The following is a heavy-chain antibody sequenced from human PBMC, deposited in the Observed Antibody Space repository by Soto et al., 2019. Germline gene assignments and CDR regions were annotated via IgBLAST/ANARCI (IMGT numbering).Heavy chain of an antibody. CDR2: IYHSGST. D-gene: IGHD6-6*01. CDR1: GGSISSGGYS. V-gene: IGHV4-30-2*01. Sequence: QLQLQESGSGLVKPSQTLSLTCAVSGGSISSGGYSWSWIRQPPGKGLEWIGYIYHSGSTYYNPSLRGRVTISVDRSKNQFSLKLSYVTAADTAVYYCARGAASIAAPYYFDYWGQGTLVTVSS. J-gene: IGHJ4*02. CDR3: ARGAASIAAPYYFDY.